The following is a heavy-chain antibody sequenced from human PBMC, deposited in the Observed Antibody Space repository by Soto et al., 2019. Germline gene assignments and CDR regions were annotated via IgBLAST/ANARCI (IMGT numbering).Heavy chain of an antibody. CDR1: GGSISSYY. J-gene: IGHJ5*02. CDR2: IYYSGST. CDR3: ASSPSIEGGWYGNWFDP. V-gene: IGHV4-59*01. D-gene: IGHD6-19*01. Sequence: SETLSLTCTVSGGSISSYYWSWIRQPPGKGLEWIGYIYYSGSTNYNPSLKSRVTISVDTSKNQFSLKLSSVTAADTAVYYCASSPSIEGGWYGNWFDPWGQGTLVTVSS.